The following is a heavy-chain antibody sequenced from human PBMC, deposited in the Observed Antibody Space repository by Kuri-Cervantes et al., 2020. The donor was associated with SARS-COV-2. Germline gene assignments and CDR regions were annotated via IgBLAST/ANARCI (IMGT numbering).Heavy chain of an antibody. V-gene: IGHV4-30-4*08. CDR3: ARRGAGSSSAAFDI. J-gene: IGHJ3*02. CDR1: GGSISSGDYY. D-gene: IGHD6-6*01. CDR2: IYHSGST. Sequence: LRLSCTVSGGSISSGDYYWSWIRQPPGKGLEWIGYIYHSGSTYYNPSLKSRVTISLDTSKNQFSLKLSSVTAADTAVYYCARRGAGSSSAAFDIWGLGTMVTVSS.